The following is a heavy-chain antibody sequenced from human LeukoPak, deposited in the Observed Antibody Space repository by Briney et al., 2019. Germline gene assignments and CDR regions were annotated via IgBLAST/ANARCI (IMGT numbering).Heavy chain of an antibody. J-gene: IGHJ5*02. CDR1: GGSFSGYY. V-gene: IGHV4-34*01. CDR2: INHSGST. Sequence: SETLSLTCAVYGGSFSGYYWSWIRQPPGRGLEWIGEINHSGSTNYNPSLKSRVTISVDTSKNQFSLKLSSVTAADTAVYYCARGGGWRRHYYDSSGYSQENWFDPWGQGTLVTVSS. CDR3: ARGGGWRRHYYDSSGYSQENWFDP. D-gene: IGHD3-22*01.